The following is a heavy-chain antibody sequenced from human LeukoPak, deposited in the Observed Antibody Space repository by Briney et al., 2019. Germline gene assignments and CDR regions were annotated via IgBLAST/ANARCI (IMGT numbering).Heavy chain of an antibody. V-gene: IGHV3-7*03. CDR1: GFTFSSYW. CDR3: ARDSGSYFTAFDY. Sequence: GGSLRLSCAASGFTFSSYWMSWARQAPGKGLEWVANIKQDGSKKYYVDSVKGRFTISRDNAQNSLYLQMNSLRAEDTAVYYCARDSGSYFTAFDYWGQGTLVTVSS. D-gene: IGHD1-26*01. J-gene: IGHJ4*02. CDR2: IKQDGSKK.